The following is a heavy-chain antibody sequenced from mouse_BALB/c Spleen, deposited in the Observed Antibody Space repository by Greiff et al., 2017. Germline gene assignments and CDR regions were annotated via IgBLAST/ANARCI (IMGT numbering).Heavy chain of an antibody. CDR1: GFSLTSYG. J-gene: IGHJ4*01. CDR2: IWGDGST. D-gene: IGHD2-1*01. V-gene: IGHV2-3*01. Sequence: VKVEESGPGLVAPSQSLSITCTVSGFSLTSYGVSWVHQPPGKGLEWLGVIWGDGSTNYHSALISRLSISKDNSKSQVFLKLNSLQTDDTATYYCAKGGGNYVRYAMDYWGQGTSVTVSS. CDR3: AKGGGNYVRYAMDY.